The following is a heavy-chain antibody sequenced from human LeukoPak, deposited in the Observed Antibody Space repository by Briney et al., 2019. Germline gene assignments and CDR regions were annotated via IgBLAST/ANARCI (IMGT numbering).Heavy chain of an antibody. CDR1: GYAFSSYG. D-gene: IGHD6-19*01. Sequence: ASVKVSCKASGYAFSSYGINWVRQAPGQGLEWMGWISGYNGHAKYVQKMQGRVTTTTDTSTNTAYMELRSLRSDDTAVYYCARGPGIDVSGVFDYWGQGSLVTVSS. CDR2: ISGYNGHA. CDR3: ARGPGIDVSGVFDY. J-gene: IGHJ4*02. V-gene: IGHV1-18*04.